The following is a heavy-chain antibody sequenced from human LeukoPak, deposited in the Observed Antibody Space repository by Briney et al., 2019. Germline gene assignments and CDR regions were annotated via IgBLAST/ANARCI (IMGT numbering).Heavy chain of an antibody. D-gene: IGHD4-17*01. Sequence: GGSLRLSCAASGFTFSSYSTNWVRQAPGKGLERVSSISSSSYIYYADSVKGRFTISRDNAKNSLYLQMNSLRAEDTAVYYCARDCGLRSVLAENWFDPWGQGTLVTVSS. CDR2: ISSSSYI. CDR1: GFTFSSYS. V-gene: IGHV3-21*01. CDR3: ARDCGLRSVLAENWFDP. J-gene: IGHJ5*02.